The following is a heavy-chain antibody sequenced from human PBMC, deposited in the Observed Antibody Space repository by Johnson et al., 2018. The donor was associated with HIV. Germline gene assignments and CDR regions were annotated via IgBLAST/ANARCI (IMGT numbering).Heavy chain of an antibody. J-gene: IGHJ3*02. CDR1: GFTFSDAW. CDR2: VKSKTEGGTI. D-gene: IGHD1-26*01. CDR3: AKDRIVGAIGDAFNI. V-gene: IGHV3-15*01. Sequence: VQLVESGGGLVQPGGSLRLSCTASGFTFSDAWMNWVRQVPGKGLEWVGRVKSKTEGGTIDYAAPVKGRFTISRDGSKNTLYLQMNSLRAEDTAVYYCAKDRIVGAIGDAFNIWGQGTMVTVSS.